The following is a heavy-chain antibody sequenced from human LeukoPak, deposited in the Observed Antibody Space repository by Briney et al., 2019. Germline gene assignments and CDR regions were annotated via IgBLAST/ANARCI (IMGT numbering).Heavy chain of an antibody. J-gene: IGHJ4*02. Sequence: GGSLRLSCAASGFTFSSYGMHWVRQAPGKGLEWVSAISGSGGSTYYADSVKGRFTVSRDNSKNTLYLQMNSLRAEDTAVYYCAKDGGVGATIFGAHDYWGQGTLVTVSS. CDR3: AKDGGVGATIFGAHDY. CDR1: GFTFSSYG. D-gene: IGHD1-26*01. CDR2: ISGSGGST. V-gene: IGHV3-23*01.